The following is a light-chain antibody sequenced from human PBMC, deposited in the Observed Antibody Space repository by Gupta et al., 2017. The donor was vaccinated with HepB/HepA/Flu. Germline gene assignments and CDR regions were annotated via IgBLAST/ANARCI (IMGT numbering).Light chain of an antibody. Sequence: DIQMTQSPSSLSASVGDRVTITCRASQSISSSLNWYQQRPGKAPKLLIYDATTLQSGVPSRFSSRASGTDFRLSIVMLHTEDFVTYYFQGNYRTPQTFGEGTRVEVK. CDR1: QSISSS. CDR2: DAT. J-gene: IGKJ1*01. CDR3: QGNYRTPQT. V-gene: IGKV1-39*01.